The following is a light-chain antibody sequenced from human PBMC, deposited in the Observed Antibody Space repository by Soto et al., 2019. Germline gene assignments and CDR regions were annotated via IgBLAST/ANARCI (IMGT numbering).Light chain of an antibody. CDR1: SSNIGSNY. J-gene: IGLJ1*01. V-gene: IGLV1-47*01. Sequence: QSVLTQPPSASGTPGQRVTVSCSGSSSNIGSNYVYWYQQLPGTAPKLLIYRNNQRPSGVPDRFSGSKSGTSASLAISGLRSEDEDEVDYYCAAWDDSLNAYVFGTGTKLTVL. CDR2: RNN. CDR3: AAWDDSLNAYV.